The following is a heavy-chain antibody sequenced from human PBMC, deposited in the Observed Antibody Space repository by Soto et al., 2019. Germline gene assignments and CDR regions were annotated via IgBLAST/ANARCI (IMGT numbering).Heavy chain of an antibody. CDR3: ARRVAAAGNPRANWFDP. CDR2: IYYSGST. Sequence: SETLSLTCTVSGGSISSYYWSWIRQPPGKGLEWIGYIYYSGSTNYNPSLKSRVTISVDTSKNQFSLKLSSVTAADTAVYYCARRVAAAGNPRANWFDPWGQGTLVTVSS. D-gene: IGHD6-13*01. V-gene: IGHV4-59*08. CDR1: GGSISSYY. J-gene: IGHJ5*02.